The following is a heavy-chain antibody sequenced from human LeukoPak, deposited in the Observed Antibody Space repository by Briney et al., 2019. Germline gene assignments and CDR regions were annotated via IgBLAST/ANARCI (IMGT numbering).Heavy chain of an antibody. J-gene: IGHJ4*02. CDR3: ALLGGYYDSSGYYQHFDY. CDR2: ISSSSSTI. D-gene: IGHD3-22*01. V-gene: IGHV3-48*04. CDR1: GFTFSSYS. Sequence: GGSLRFSCAASGFTFSSYSMNWVRQAPGKGLEWVSYISSSSSTIYYADSVKGRFTISRDNAKNSLYLQMNSLRAEDTAVYYCALLGGYYDSSGYYQHFDYWGQGTLVTVSS.